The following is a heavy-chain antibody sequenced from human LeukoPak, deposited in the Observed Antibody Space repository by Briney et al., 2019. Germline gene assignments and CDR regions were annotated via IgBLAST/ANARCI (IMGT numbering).Heavy chain of an antibody. J-gene: IGHJ3*02. Sequence: GGSLRLSCAASGFTFSSYAMSWVRQAPGKGLEWVSAISGSGGSTYYADSVKGRFTISRDNSKNTLYLQMNSLRAEDTAVYYCAKEGLEHYYDSSGYYPDAFDIWGQGAMVTVSS. CDR3: AKEGLEHYYDSSGYYPDAFDI. CDR2: ISGSGGST. V-gene: IGHV3-23*01. D-gene: IGHD3-22*01. CDR1: GFTFSSYA.